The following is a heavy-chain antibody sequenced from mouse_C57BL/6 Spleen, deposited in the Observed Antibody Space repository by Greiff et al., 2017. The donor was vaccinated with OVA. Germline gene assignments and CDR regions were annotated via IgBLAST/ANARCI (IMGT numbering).Heavy chain of an antibody. CDR3: ARSLGDYYAMDY. CDR1: GYAFTNYL. D-gene: IGHD3-3*01. Sequence: VQLQQSGAELVRPGTSVKVSCKASGYAFTNYLIVWVKQRPGQGLEWIGVINPGSGGTNYNEKFKGKATLTADKSSSTAYMQLSSLTSEDSAVDFCARSLGDYYAMDYWGQGTAVTVAA. CDR2: INPGSGGT. V-gene: IGHV1-54*01. J-gene: IGHJ4*01.